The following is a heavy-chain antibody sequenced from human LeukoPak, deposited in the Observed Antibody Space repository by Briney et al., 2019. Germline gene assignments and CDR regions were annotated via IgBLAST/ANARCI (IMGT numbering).Heavy chain of an antibody. D-gene: IGHD6-19*01. V-gene: IGHV4-59*01. CDR3: ARDGRAVAGSDAFDI. CDR1: GGSISSYY. J-gene: IGHJ3*02. Sequence: SETLSLTCTVSGGSISSYYWSWIRQPPGKGLEWIVYIYYSGSTNYNPSLKSRVNISVDTSKNQFSLKLSSVTAADTAVYYCARDGRAVAGSDAFDIWGQGTMVTVSS. CDR2: IYYSGST.